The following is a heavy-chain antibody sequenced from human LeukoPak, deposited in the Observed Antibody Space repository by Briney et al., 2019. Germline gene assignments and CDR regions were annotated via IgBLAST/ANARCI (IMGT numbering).Heavy chain of an antibody. J-gene: IGHJ4*02. CDR2: IYYTGT. Sequence: SETLSLTCTVSGGSVSDYYWSWIRQSPGKGLEWIGYIYYTGTSYNSSLKSRVTISADTSKNQFSLNLSSVTAADTAVYYASRKLGNDYWGQGTLVTVSS. CDR3: SRKLGNDY. D-gene: IGHD7-27*01. V-gene: IGHV4-59*02. CDR1: GGSVSDYY.